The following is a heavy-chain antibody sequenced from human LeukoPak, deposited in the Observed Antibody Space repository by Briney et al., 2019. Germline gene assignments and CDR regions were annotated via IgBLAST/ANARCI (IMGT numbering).Heavy chain of an antibody. CDR1: GGSISSSNW. Sequence: SGTLSLTCAVSGGSISSSNWWGWVRQPPGKGLEWIGEIYHSGSTNYNPSLKSRVTISVDKSKNQFSLKLSSVTAADTAVYYCASSLLEFDAFDIWGQGTMVTISS. CDR3: ASSLLEFDAFDI. CDR2: IYHSGST. J-gene: IGHJ3*02. D-gene: IGHD3-10*01. V-gene: IGHV4-4*02.